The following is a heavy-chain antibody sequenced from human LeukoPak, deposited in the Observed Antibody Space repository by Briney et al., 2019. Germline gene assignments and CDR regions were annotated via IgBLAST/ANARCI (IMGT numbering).Heavy chain of an antibody. Sequence: SETLSLTCTVSGGSISSYYWSWIRQPPGKGLEWIGYIYYSGSTNYNPSLKSRVTISVDTSKNQFSLKLSSVTAADTAVYYCARGDYYDSSGYHRIDYWGQGTLVTVSS. CDR2: IYYSGST. V-gene: IGHV4-59*12. D-gene: IGHD3-22*01. CDR1: GGSISSYY. J-gene: IGHJ4*02. CDR3: ARGDYYDSSGYHRIDY.